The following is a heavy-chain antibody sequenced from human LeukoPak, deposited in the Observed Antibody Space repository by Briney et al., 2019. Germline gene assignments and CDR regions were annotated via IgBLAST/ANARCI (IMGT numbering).Heavy chain of an antibody. CDR1: GGSISSSSYY. D-gene: IGHD3-22*01. J-gene: IGHJ4*02. CDR2: IYYSGST. Sequence: SETLSLTCTVSGGSISSSSYYWGWIRQPLGKGLEWIGSIYYSGSTYYNPSLKSRVTISVDTSKNQFSLKLSSVTAADTAVYYCARHKDPPKYYYDSSGNFDYWGQGTLVTVSS. CDR3: ARHKDPPKYYYDSSGNFDY. V-gene: IGHV4-39*01.